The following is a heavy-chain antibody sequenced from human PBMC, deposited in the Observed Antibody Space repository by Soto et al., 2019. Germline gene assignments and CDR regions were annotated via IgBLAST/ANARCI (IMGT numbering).Heavy chain of an antibody. CDR3: ARHLGYCSSTSCEGAFDI. J-gene: IGHJ3*02. Sequence: GESLKISCKGSGYSFTSYWIGWVRQMPGKGLEWMGIIYPGDSDTRYSPSLQGQVTNSAQKAISTAYLPWSSLKASDTAMYYCARHLGYCSSTSCEGAFDIWGQGTMVTVSS. CDR1: GYSFTSYW. V-gene: IGHV5-51*01. D-gene: IGHD2-2*01. CDR2: IYPGDSDT.